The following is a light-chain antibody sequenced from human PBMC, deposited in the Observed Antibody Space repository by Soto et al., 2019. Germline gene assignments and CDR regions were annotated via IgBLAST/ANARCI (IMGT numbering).Light chain of an antibody. V-gene: IGKV1-12*01. Sequence: DIQLTQSPSSLSASLLDRITITCRASQDVGGRLAWYQQKPGKAPKLLIYAASSLQSGVPSRFSGSGSGTDFTLTISSLEPEDFAVYYCQQGSNWPLTFGGGTKVDI. J-gene: IGKJ4*01. CDR1: QDVGGR. CDR2: AAS. CDR3: QQGSNWPLT.